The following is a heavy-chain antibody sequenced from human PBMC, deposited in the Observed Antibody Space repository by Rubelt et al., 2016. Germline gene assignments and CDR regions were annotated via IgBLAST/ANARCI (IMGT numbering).Heavy chain of an antibody. V-gene: IGHV4-39*07. CDR3: ARDPQNWFDP. CDR1: GGSISISSYY. CDR2: IYYSGST. Sequence: QLQLQESGPGLVKPSETLSLTCTVSGGSISISSYYWGWIRQPPGKGLEWIGSIYYSGSTFYNPSLKSRFTISVEPSKNQFPLKVRSGTAAETAMYFCARDPQNWFDPWGQGTPVTVSS. D-gene: IGHD2/OR15-2a*01. J-gene: IGHJ5*02.